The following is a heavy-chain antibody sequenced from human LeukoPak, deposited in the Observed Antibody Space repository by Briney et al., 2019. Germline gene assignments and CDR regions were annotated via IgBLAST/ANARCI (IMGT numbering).Heavy chain of an antibody. CDR2: ISAYNGNT. CDR3: ARVSPDYVWGSYRYNYDY. J-gene: IGHJ4*02. CDR1: GYTFTSYG. D-gene: IGHD3-16*02. V-gene: IGHV1-18*01. Sequence: VVSVKVSCKASGYTFTSYGISWVRQAPGQGLEWMGWISAYNGNTNYAQKLQGRVTMTTDTSTSTAYMELRSLRSDDTAVYYCARVSPDYVWGSYRYNYDYWGQGTLVTVSS.